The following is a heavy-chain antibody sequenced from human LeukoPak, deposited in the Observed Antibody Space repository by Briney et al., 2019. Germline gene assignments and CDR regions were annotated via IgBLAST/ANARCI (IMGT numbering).Heavy chain of an antibody. J-gene: IGHJ6*03. CDR2: IIPIFGTA. CDR1: GGTFSSYA. CDR3: AGPGYCSGGSCYSPAGAYYYYYMDV. V-gene: IGHV1-69*06. D-gene: IGHD2-15*01. Sequence: SVKVSCKASGGTFSSYAISWVRQAPGQGLEWMGGIIPIFGTANYAQKFQGRVTITADKSTSTAYMELSSLRSEDTAVYYCAGPGYCSGGSCYSPAGAYYYYYMDVWGKGTTVTVSS.